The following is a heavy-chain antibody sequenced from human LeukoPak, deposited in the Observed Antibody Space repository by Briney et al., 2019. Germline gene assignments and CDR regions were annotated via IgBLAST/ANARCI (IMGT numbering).Heavy chain of an antibody. Sequence: GGSLRLSCAASGFTFSSYAMSWVRQAPGKGLEWVSAISGSGGSTYYADSVKGRFTISRDNSKNTLYLQMNSLRAEDTAVYYCAKDQTGYSSSWYGWAFDYWDQGTLVTVSS. CDR3: AKDQTGYSSSWYGWAFDY. D-gene: IGHD6-13*01. CDR2: ISGSGGST. V-gene: IGHV3-23*01. J-gene: IGHJ4*02. CDR1: GFTFSSYA.